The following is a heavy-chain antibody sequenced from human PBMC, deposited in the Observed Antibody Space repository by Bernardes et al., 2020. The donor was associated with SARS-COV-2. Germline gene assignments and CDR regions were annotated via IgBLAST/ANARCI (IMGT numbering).Heavy chain of an antibody. CDR3: AKSVGATTLLDH. CDR1: GFSFSSYA. CDR2: ITWSGGTT. J-gene: IGHJ4*02. V-gene: IGHV3-23*01. Sequence: VGSLRLSCAASGFSFSSYAMSWVRQAPGKGLEWVSTITWSGGTTFYADSVRGRFSISRDKSTNTVYLQMNSLRVEDTAVYYCAKSVGATTLLDHWGQGTLVTVSS. D-gene: IGHD1-26*01.